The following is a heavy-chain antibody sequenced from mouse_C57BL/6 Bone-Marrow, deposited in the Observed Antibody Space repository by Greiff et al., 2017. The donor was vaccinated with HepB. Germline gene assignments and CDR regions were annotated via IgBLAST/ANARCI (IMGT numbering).Heavy chain of an antibody. Sequence: VHVKQSGPVLVKPGASVKMSCKASGYTFTDYYMNWVKQSHGKSLEWIGVINPYNGGTSYNQKFKGKATLTVDKSSSTAYMELNSLTSEDSAVYYCARNIYYDYAFDYWGQGTTLTVSS. J-gene: IGHJ2*01. CDR1: GYTFTDYY. CDR2: INPYNGGT. CDR3: ARNIYYDYAFDY. D-gene: IGHD2-4*01. V-gene: IGHV1-19*01.